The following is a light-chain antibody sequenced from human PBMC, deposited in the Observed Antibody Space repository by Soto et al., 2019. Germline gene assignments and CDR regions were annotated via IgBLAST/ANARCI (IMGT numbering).Light chain of an antibody. CDR1: QSVDIN. Sequence: EIVLTQSPASLSVSPGDRVTLSCRASQSVDINLAWYQQKAGQAPRLLVYGASTKATDMPGRFSGRGSGTEFTLTINNLQSEDFAVYYCQQYRYWPRTFGQGTKVDIK. CDR2: GAS. J-gene: IGKJ1*01. V-gene: IGKV3-15*01. CDR3: QQYRYWPRT.